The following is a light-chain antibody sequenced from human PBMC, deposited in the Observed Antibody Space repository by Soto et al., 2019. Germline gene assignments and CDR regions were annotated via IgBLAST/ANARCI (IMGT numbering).Light chain of an antibody. CDR3: QQYGSATQS. V-gene: IGKV3-20*01. J-gene: IGKJ1*01. CDR1: QSVSRSY. Sequence: EIVLTQSPGTLYLSPGERATLSCRASQSVSRSYLAWYQQKPGQAPRLLIYGASSRATGIPDSFSGSGSGTDFTLTISRLAPEDIAVYYCQQYGSATQSLGQGTKLEIQ. CDR2: GAS.